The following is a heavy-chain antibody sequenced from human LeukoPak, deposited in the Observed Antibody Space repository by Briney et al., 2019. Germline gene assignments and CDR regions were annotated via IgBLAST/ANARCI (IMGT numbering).Heavy chain of an antibody. Sequence: SETQSLTCTVSGGSISSGAYYWSWIRQHSGKGLEWIGYIDYGGSTYYSPSLKSRIIISVDTSKTQFSLKLSSVTAADTAVYYCARDDGTDGTLDYWGQGTLVTVSS. D-gene: IGHD1-1*01. CDR3: ARDDGTDGTLDY. CDR2: IDYGGST. V-gene: IGHV4-31*03. J-gene: IGHJ4*02. CDR1: GGSISSGAYY.